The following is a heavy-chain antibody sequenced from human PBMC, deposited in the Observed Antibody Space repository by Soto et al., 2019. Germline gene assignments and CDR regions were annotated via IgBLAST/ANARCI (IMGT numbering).Heavy chain of an antibody. Sequence: PGGSLRLSCVASGFSFMTHTLVCVRQAPVKGLEWVSYISTGGTYLEYAHSVKGRFTISRDDAADSVFLQMNSLKGDDTAVYYCVKGGEDITSPYGMDVWGQGTTVTVSS. CDR1: GFSFMTHT. CDR3: VKGGEDITSPYGMDV. J-gene: IGHJ6*02. D-gene: IGHD2-2*01. CDR2: ISTGGTYL. V-gene: IGHV3-21*06.